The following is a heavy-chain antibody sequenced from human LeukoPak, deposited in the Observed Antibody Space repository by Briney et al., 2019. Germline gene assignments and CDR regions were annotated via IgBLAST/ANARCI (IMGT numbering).Heavy chain of an antibody. Sequence: GASVKVSCKASGYTFTIYYMHWVRQAPGQGLEWMGIINPSGGSTSYAQKFQGRVTMTRDTSTSTVYMELSSLRSEDTAVYYCARLMDYYDIASAFDIWGQGTMVTVSS. J-gene: IGHJ3*02. CDR3: ARLMDYYDIASAFDI. D-gene: IGHD3-22*01. CDR2: INPSGGST. V-gene: IGHV1-46*01. CDR1: GYTFTIYY.